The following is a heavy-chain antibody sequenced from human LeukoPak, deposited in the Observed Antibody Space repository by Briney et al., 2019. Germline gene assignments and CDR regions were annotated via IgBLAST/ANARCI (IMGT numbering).Heavy chain of an antibody. CDR1: GYTFTSYG. Sequence: ASVKVSXKASGYTFTSYGISWVRQAPGQGLEWMGWISAYNGNTNYAQKLQGRVTITTDESTSTAYMELSSLRSEDTAVYYCARDISTTGAFDIWGQGTMVTVSS. J-gene: IGHJ3*02. CDR2: ISAYNGNT. CDR3: ARDISTTGAFDI. D-gene: IGHD2/OR15-2a*01. V-gene: IGHV1-18*01.